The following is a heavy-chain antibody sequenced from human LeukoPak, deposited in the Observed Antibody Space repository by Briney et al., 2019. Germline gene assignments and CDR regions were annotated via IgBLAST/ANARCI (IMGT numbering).Heavy chain of an antibody. J-gene: IGHJ4*02. D-gene: IGHD5/OR15-5a*01. CDR3: ARGLGSDFYFDY. CDR2: INPNSGGT. CDR1: GYTFTGYY. Sequence: GASVKVSCKASGYTFTGYYMHWVRQAPGQGLEWMGWINPNSGGTNYAQKFQGRVTMTRDTSTSTVYMELSSLRSEDTAVYYCARGLGSDFYFDYWGQGTLVTVSS. V-gene: IGHV1-2*02.